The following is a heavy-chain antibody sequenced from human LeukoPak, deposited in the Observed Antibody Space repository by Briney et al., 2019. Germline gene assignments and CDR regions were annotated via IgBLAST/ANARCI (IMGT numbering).Heavy chain of an antibody. CDR3: ARDFGKSYGMDV. CDR1: GFTFRSYN. V-gene: IGHV3-48*04. D-gene: IGHD3-3*01. Sequence: GGSLRLSCAASGFTFRSYNIDWVRQAPGRGLEWVSFTSGDSRVTYYADSVKGRFTISRDNAKNSLYLQMNSLGAEDTAVYYCARDFGKSYGMDVWGQGTTVTVSS. CDR2: TSGDSRVT. J-gene: IGHJ6*02.